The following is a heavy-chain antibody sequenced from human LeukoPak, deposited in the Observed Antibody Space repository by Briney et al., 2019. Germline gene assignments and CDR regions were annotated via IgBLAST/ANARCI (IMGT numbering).Heavy chain of an antibody. J-gene: IGHJ4*02. CDR1: GGSISSGGYY. D-gene: IGHD6-13*01. CDR3: AREWQQLGAYYFDY. CDR2: IYYSGST. Sequence: SETLSLTCTFSGGSISSGGYYWSWIRQHPGKGLEWVGYIYYSGSTYYNPSLKSRVTISVDTSKNQFSLKLSSVTAADTAVYYCAREWQQLGAYYFDYWGQGTLVTVSS. V-gene: IGHV4-31*03.